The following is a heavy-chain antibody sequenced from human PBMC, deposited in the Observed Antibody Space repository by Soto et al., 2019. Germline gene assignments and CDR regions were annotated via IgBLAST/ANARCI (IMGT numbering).Heavy chain of an antibody. J-gene: IGHJ4*02. CDR3: ASLLRTPAFGY. V-gene: IGHV4-59*08. CDR2: IYYSGST. D-gene: IGHD2-2*01. CDR1: GGSISSYY. Sequence: SETLSLTCTVSGGSISSYYWSWIRQPPGKGLEWIGYIYYSGSTNYNPSLKSRVTISVDTSKNQFSLKLSSLTAADTAVYYWASLLRTPAFGYWGQGTLVTVSS.